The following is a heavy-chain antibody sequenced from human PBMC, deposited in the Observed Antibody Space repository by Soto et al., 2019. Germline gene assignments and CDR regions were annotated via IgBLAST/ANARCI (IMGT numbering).Heavy chain of an antibody. CDR3: ARGRVLLWFGEKYYFDY. V-gene: IGHV4-34*01. CDR2: INHSGST. D-gene: IGHD3-10*01. Sequence: SETLSLTCAVYGGSFSGYYWSWIRQPPGKGLEWIGEINHSGSTNYNPSLKSRVTISVDTSKNQFSLKLSSVTAADTAVYYCARGRVLLWFGEKYYFDYWGQGTLVTVSS. CDR1: GGSFSGYY. J-gene: IGHJ4*02.